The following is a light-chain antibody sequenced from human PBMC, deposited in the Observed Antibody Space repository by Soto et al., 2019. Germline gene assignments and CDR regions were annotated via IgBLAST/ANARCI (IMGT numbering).Light chain of an antibody. CDR1: SSDVGGYNY. CDR3: TSYADTRNFGVV. J-gene: IGLJ2*01. CDR2: EVN. V-gene: IGLV2-8*01. Sequence: QSALTQPPSASGSPGQSITISCTGTSSDVGGYNYVSWYQQHPGKAPKLMIYEVNKRPSGAPDRFSGSKSDNTASLTVSGLQAEDEADYYCTSYADTRNFGVVFGGGTKLTVL.